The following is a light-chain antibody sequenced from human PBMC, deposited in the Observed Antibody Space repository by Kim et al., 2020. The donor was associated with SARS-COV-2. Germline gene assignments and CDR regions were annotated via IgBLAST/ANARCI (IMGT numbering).Light chain of an antibody. J-gene: IGKJ4*01. Sequence: LSPGERATLSCRASQSVSSTNLAWYQQKPGQAPRLLIYATSIRATGTPARFSGSGSGTDFTLTISSLEPEDFAVYHCQQRNSWPLTFGGGTKVEI. V-gene: IGKV3-11*01. CDR3: QQRNSWPLT. CDR2: ATS. CDR1: QSVSSTN.